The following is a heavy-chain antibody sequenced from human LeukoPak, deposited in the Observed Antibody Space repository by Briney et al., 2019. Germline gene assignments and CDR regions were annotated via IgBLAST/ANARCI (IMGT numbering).Heavy chain of an antibody. CDR3: ARVKAARPGSSSWSLGY. CDR2: INPNSGGT. D-gene: IGHD6-13*01. CDR1: GYTFTGYY. Sequence: EASVKVSCKASGYTFTGYYMHWVRQAPGQGLEWMGWINPNSGGTNYAQKFQGRVTMTRDTSISTAYMELSRLRSDDTAVYYCARVKAARPGSSSWSLGYWGQGTLVTVSS. V-gene: IGHV1-2*02. J-gene: IGHJ4*02.